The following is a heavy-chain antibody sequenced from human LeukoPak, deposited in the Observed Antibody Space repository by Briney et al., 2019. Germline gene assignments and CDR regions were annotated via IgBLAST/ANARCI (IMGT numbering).Heavy chain of an antibody. CDR1: GGSIGRSSYY. D-gene: IGHD6-19*01. V-gene: IGHV4-39*07. J-gene: IGHJ6*03. Sequence: SETLSLTCTVSGGSIGRSSYYWGWIRQPPGKGLEWIGNIYYSGSTYYNPSLKSRVTISVDTSKNQFSLKLSSVTAADTAVYYCARGFYSSGWTHFYYYYMDVWGKGTTVTVSS. CDR2: IYYSGST. CDR3: ARGFYSSGWTHFYYYYMDV.